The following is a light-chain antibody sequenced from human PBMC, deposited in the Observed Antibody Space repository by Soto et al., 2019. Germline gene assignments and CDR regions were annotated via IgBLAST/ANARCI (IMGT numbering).Light chain of an antibody. CDR2: AAS. CDR3: QQTDTKPWT. Sequence: DIQMTQSPSSLSASVGDRVTITCRASQTMNNFLNWYQQKPGKAPKLLIYAASSLQSGVPSRFSGSGFGTEFTLTITSLQPDDFASYYCQQTDTKPWTFGPRTRVEIK. V-gene: IGKV1-39*01. CDR1: QTMNNF. J-gene: IGKJ1*01.